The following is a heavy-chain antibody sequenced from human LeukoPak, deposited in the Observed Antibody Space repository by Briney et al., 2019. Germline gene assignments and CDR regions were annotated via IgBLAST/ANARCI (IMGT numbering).Heavy chain of an antibody. CDR1: GGSVSSVSSY. V-gene: IGHV4-61*10. D-gene: IGHD3-10*01. CDR3: ARGGYYGSGNDFRFDP. J-gene: IGHJ5*02. CDR2: IYTSGIT. Sequence: SETLSLTCTVSGGSVSSVSSYWSWVRQPAGKGLEWIGRIYTSGITDYNPSLKSRATISLDTSKNQFSLKLSSVTAADTAVYYCARGGYYGSGNDFRFDPWGQGTLVTVSS.